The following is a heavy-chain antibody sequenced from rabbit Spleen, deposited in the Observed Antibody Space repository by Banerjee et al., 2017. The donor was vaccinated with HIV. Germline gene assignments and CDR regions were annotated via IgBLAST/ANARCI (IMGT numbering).Heavy chain of an antibody. V-gene: IGHV1S40*01. Sequence: QSLEESGGGLVKPGASLTLTCKASGFSFNEFSFNGGYDICWVRQAPGKGLEWIGCIYTANAKTYYATWARGRFTISKISSTTVTLQMTSLPVADTATFFCARDAGRGPYIDGAFDLWGPGTLVTVS. CDR3: ARDAGRGPYIDGAFDL. D-gene: IGHD8-1*01. CDR2: IYTANAKT. CDR1: GFSFNEFSFNGGYD. J-gene: IGHJ4*01.